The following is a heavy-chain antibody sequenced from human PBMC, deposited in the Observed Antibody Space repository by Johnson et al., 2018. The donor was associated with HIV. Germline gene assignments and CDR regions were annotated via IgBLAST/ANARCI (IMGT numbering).Heavy chain of an antibody. J-gene: IGHJ3*02. CDR3: AREGPYWDFDI. Sequence: QVQLVESGGGLVKPGGSLRLSCAASGFIFSDYYMSWIRQTPGKGLERVSFISSSGSTIYYADSVKGRFTISRDNAKNSLYLQMSSQRAEDTAVYYCAREGPYWDFDIWGQGTMVTVSS. V-gene: IGHV3-11*04. D-gene: IGHD1-26*01. CDR2: ISSSGSTI. CDR1: GFIFSDYY.